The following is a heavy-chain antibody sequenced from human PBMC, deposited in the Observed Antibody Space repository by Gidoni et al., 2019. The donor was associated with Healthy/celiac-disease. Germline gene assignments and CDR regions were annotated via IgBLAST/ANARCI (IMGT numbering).Heavy chain of an antibody. CDR3: TTYYGNAFDI. V-gene: IGHV3-15*01. D-gene: IGHD4-17*01. J-gene: IGHJ3*02. CDR2: IKSQTGGGTT. Sequence: EVQLVESGGGLVKHGGSLKLSCAAPGFSFSNAWMSWVRQAQGQGPEWVGRIKSQTGGGTTDYAAPVKGRFTISRDDSKNTLYLQMNSLKTEDTAVYYCTTYYGNAFDIWGQGTMVTVSS. CDR1: GFSFSNAW.